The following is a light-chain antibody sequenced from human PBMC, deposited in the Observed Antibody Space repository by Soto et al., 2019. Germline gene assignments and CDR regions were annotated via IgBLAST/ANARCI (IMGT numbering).Light chain of an antibody. CDR2: EVS. CDR1: SSDVGAYNY. V-gene: IGLV2-8*01. J-gene: IGLJ1*01. CDR3: TSYAGTYSFCYV. Sequence: QSALTQPPSASGSPGQSVTISCTGTSSDVGAYNYVSWYQQLPGKAPKLIIYEVSKRPSGVPDRFSGSKSGNTASLTVSGLQDEDEVEYYCTSYAGTYSFCYVVGTGTKVTVL.